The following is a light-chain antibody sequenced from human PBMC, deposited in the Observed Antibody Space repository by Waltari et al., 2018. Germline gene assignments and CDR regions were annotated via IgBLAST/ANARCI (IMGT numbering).Light chain of an antibody. V-gene: IGKV1-39*01. J-gene: IGKJ3*01. CDR2: AAS. CDR3: QQSYSTGFT. Sequence: DIQMTQSPSSLSASVGDRVTISCRASQVISSSLNWYQQKPGKAPKLLSYAASNLPTGVPSRFSGRGSGPNFTLTISDLQPEDFATYHCQQSYSTGFTFGPGTRLDLK. CDR1: QVISSS.